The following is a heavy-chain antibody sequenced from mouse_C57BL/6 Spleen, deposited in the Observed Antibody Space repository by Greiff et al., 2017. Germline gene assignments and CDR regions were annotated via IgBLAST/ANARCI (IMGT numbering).Heavy chain of an antibody. CDR3: AIHALRAMDY. CDR2: IDPSDSYT. J-gene: IGHJ4*01. V-gene: IGHV1-69*01. Sequence: VQLQQPGAELVMPGASVKLSCKASGYTFTSYWMHWVKQRPGQGLEWIGEIDPSDSYTNYNQKFKGKSTLTVDKSSSTAYMQLSSLTSEDSAVYYCAIHALRAMDYWGQGTSVTVSS. CDR1: GYTFTSYW.